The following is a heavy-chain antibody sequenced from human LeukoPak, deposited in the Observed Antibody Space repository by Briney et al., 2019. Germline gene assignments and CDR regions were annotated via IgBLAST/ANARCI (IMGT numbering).Heavy chain of an antibody. CDR2: INLTANT. V-gene: IGHV4-34*01. D-gene: IGHD1-26*01. CDR3: ARVRHSPLELGSYMDV. J-gene: IGHJ6*03. CDR1: GGSFSGFY. Sequence: PSETLSLTCALDGGSFSGFYWTWIRHTPGEGRGWIGEINLTANTNYNPSLTDYSPALESRVTISMDSSSNHLSLKLSSVTAADTGVYYCARVRHSPLELGSYMDVWGKGTPVTVSS.